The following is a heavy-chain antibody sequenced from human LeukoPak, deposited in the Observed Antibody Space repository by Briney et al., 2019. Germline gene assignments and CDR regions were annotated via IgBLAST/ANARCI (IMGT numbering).Heavy chain of an antibody. CDR2: INTDGSIT. CDR3: ARDRGPRTGFMVREAYDY. Sequence: GGSLRLSCAASGFTVSSNYMSWVRQAPGKGLVWVSRINTDGSITNYADSVKGRFSISRDNAKNTLYLQMSSLRAEDTAVYYCARDRGPRTGFMVREAYDYWGQGTLVTVSS. J-gene: IGHJ4*02. D-gene: IGHD3-10*01. V-gene: IGHV3-74*01. CDR1: GFTVSSNY.